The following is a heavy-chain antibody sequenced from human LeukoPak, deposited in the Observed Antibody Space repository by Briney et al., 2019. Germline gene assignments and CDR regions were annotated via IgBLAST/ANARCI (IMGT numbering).Heavy chain of an antibody. D-gene: IGHD5-18*01. Sequence: PGGSLRLSCAASGFTFSSYGMHWVRQAPGKGLEWVAFIRYDGSNKYYADSVKGRFTISRDNSKNTLYLQMNSLRAEDTAVYHCAKDQVQLWSEGYYFDYWGQGTLVTVSS. CDR1: GFTFSSYG. CDR2: IRYDGSNK. CDR3: AKDQVQLWSEGYYFDY. V-gene: IGHV3-30*02. J-gene: IGHJ4*02.